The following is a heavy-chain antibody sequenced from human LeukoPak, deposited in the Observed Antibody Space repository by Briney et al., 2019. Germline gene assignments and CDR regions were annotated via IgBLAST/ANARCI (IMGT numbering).Heavy chain of an antibody. V-gene: IGHV3-21*01. D-gene: IGHD2-2*01. J-gene: IGHJ4*02. CDR2: ISSSSSYI. CDR3: TRDRYCTSTSCSIDS. Sequence: AGGSLRLSCAASGFTFSSYSMNWVRQAPGKGLEWVSSISSSSSYIYYADSVKGRFTISRDNAKNSLYLQMNSLRAEDTAVYYCTRDRYCTSTSCSIDSWGQGTPVTVSS. CDR1: GFTFSSYS.